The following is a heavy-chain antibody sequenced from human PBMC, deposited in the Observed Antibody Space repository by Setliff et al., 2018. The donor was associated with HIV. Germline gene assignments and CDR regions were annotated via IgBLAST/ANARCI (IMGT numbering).Heavy chain of an antibody. Sequence: SETLSLTCAVSGGSFSGYYWSWIRQPPGKGLEWIGEINQSGGINYNPSLKSRVTISIDTFKNQFSMKLYSVTAADTAVYYCATASGYDLFMGAFDIWGQGRMVTVSS. J-gene: IGHJ3*02. D-gene: IGHD5-12*01. CDR1: GGSFSGYY. CDR3: ATASGYDLFMGAFDI. V-gene: IGHV4-34*01. CDR2: INQSGGI.